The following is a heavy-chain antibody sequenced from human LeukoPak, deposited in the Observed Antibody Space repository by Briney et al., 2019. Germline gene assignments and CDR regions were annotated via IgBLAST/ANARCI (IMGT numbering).Heavy chain of an antibody. CDR1: GFTFSDYY. D-gene: IGHD5-24*01. CDR3: AVEKADSPDY. Sequence: GGSLRLSCAASGFTFSDYYMSWIRQAPGKGLEWVSYISSSGSTIYYADSVKGRFTVSRDNSKNTLYLEMNSLRAGDTAVYYCAVEKADSPDYWGQGTLVTVSS. V-gene: IGHV3-11*01. J-gene: IGHJ4*02. CDR2: ISSSGSTI.